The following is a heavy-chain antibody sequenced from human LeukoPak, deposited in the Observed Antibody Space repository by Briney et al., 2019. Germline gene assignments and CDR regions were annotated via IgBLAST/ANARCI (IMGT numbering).Heavy chain of an antibody. CDR2: IIPIFGTA. CDR3: AGNVGLSDKYFQH. Sequence: SVKVSCKASGGTFSSYAISWVRQAPGQGLEWMGGIIPIFGTANYAQKFQGRVTITTDESTSTAYMELSSLRSEDTAVCYCAGNVGLSDKYFQHWGQGTLVTVFS. D-gene: IGHD3-16*02. J-gene: IGHJ1*01. V-gene: IGHV1-69*05. CDR1: GGTFSSYA.